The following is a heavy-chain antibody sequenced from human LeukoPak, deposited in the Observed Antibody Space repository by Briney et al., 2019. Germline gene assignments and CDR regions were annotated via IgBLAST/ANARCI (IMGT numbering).Heavy chain of an antibody. J-gene: IGHJ4*02. CDR3: TTDYTSGNPY. CDR2: IKSKDDGGTR. Sequence: GGTLRLSCAASGFTFSSYGMSWVRQAPGKGLEWVGRIKSKDDGGTRDYAAPVKVRFTISRDDSKNTLYLQMNSLKTEDTAVYYCTTDYTSGNPYWGQGTLVTVSS. V-gene: IGHV3-15*01. D-gene: IGHD3-10*01. CDR1: GFTFSSYG.